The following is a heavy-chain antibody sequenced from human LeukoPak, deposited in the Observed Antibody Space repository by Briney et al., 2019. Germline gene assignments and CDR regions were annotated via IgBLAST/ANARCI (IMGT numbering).Heavy chain of an antibody. D-gene: IGHD6-19*01. CDR1: GGSFSGYY. V-gene: IGHV4-34*01. Sequence: SETLSLTCAVYGGSFSGYYWRWIRQPPGKGLEWIGEINHSGSTNYNPSLKRRVTISVDTSKNQFSLKLSSVTAADTAVYYCARVGRPYSSGWYIDYWGQGTLVTVSS. CDR2: INHSGST. J-gene: IGHJ4*02. CDR3: ARVGRPYSSGWYIDY.